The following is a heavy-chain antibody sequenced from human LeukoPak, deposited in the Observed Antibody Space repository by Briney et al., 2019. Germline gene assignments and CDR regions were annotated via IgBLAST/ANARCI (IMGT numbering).Heavy chain of an antibody. CDR2: IYYSGST. CDR1: GYSISSGYY. CDR3: ARGGYYGSGNDFRFDP. V-gene: IGHV4-61*01. D-gene: IGHD3-10*01. J-gene: IGHJ5*02. Sequence: SETLSLTCTVSGYSISSGYYWGWIWQPPGKGLEWIGYIYYSGSTNYKLSLKSRVTISVDTSKNQFSLKLSSVTAADTAVYYCARGGYYGSGNDFRFDPWGQGTLVTVSS.